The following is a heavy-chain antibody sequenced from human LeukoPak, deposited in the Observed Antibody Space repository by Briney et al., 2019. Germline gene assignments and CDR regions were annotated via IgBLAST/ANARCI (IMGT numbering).Heavy chain of an antibody. CDR3: ARDWDSSGWLGAFDI. D-gene: IGHD6-19*01. CDR2: INSDGSTT. Sequence: GGSLRLSCAASGFTFNTYWMHWVRQAPGKGLVWVLGINSDGSTTTYADSVKGRFTISKDNAKNTLYLQMNSLRAEDTAVYYCARDWDSSGWLGAFDIWGQGTMVTVSS. V-gene: IGHV3-74*01. J-gene: IGHJ3*02. CDR1: GFTFNTYW.